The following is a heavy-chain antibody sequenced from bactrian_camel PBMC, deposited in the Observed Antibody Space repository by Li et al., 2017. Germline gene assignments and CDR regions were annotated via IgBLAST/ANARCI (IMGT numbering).Heavy chain of an antibody. CDR3: VKDGETVGFENNY. J-gene: IGHJ4*01. CDR1: GFTFTSYG. D-gene: IGHD1*01. Sequence: VQLVESGGGLVQPGGSLRLSCAASGFTFTSYGMSWVRQAPGKGLEWVSDIYSDGSTTYYADSVKGRFTISRDNAKNTLYLQLNSLKAEDTAMYYCVKDGETVGFENNYWGQGTQVTVS. V-gene: IGHV3S7*01. CDR2: IYSDGSTT.